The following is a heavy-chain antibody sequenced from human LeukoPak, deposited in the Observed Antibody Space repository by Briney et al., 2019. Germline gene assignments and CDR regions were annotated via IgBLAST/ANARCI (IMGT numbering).Heavy chain of an antibody. CDR3: ARDRRVSSGWYVVDY. CDR2: ISSNGRDT. V-gene: IGHV3-64D*06. Sequence: PGGSLRLSCSVSGFTFSDFPMHWVRQTPEKGLEYVSAISSNGRDTFYADSVKGRFTISRDNSKYILYFQMSSLRAEDTAVYYCARDRRVSSGWYVVDYWGQGTLVTVSS. CDR1: GFTFSDFP. D-gene: IGHD6-19*01. J-gene: IGHJ4*02.